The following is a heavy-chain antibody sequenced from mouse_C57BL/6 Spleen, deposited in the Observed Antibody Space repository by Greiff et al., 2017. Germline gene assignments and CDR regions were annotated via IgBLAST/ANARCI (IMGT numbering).Heavy chain of an antibody. CDR3: ARNYGSSYPFAY. CDR1: GYAFSSSW. Sequence: QVQLQQSGPELVKPGASVKISCKASGYAFSSSWMNWVKQRPGKGLEWIGRIYPGDGDTNYNGKFKGKATLTADKSSSTAYMQLSSLTSEDSAVYFVARNYGSSYPFAYWGQGTLVTVSA. V-gene: IGHV1-82*01. D-gene: IGHD1-1*01. J-gene: IGHJ3*01. CDR2: IYPGDGDT.